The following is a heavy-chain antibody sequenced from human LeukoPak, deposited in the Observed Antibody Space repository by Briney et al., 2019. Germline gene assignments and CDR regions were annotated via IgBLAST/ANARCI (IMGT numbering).Heavy chain of an antibody. CDR2: MNPNSGNT. D-gene: IGHD6-13*01. CDR1: GYTFTSYG. Sequence: ASVKVSCKASGYTFTSYGISWVRQATGQGLEWMGWMNPNSGNTGYAQKFQGRVTMTRNNSISTAYMELSSLRSEDTAVYYCARQGEYSSSPNDYWGQGTLVTVSS. CDR3: ARQGEYSSSPNDY. J-gene: IGHJ4*02. V-gene: IGHV1-8*02.